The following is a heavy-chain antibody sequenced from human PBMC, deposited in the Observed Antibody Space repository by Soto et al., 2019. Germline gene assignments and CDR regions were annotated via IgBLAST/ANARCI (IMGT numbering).Heavy chain of an antibody. CDR3: AKDRARRGAGFDY. CDR2: ISYDGRNK. V-gene: IGHV3-30*18. J-gene: IGHJ4*02. CDR1: GFTFSSSC. Sequence: QVQVVESGAGVVQPGMSLTLSCAASGFTFSSSCMHWVLQAPGKRLEWVAVISYDGRNKYYADFVKGGFTISRDNSKNPLYLQMNSLRAEDTAVYYCAKDRARRGAGFDYRGQGTLVAVAS. D-gene: IGHD1-26*01.